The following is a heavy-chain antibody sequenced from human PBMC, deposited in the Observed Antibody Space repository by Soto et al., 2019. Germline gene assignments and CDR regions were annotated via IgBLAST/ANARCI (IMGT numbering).Heavy chain of an antibody. Sequence: SETLSLTCNVSGDYISTYYWSCIRQTAEKRLEWIGRIYSSGSTIYSPSLKSRVTMSLDTSKNRFSLKLTSVTAADTAVYYCARGFGSDWYDFDSWGQGILVT. CDR1: GDYISTYY. D-gene: IGHD1-1*01. CDR3: ARGFGSDWYDFDS. CDR2: IYSSGST. V-gene: IGHV4-4*07. J-gene: IGHJ4*02.